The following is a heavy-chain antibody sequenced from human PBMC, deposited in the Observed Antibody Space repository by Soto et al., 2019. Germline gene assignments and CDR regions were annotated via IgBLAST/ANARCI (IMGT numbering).Heavy chain of an antibody. CDR2: IIPIFGTA. CDR1: GGTFSSYA. D-gene: IGHD2-2*01. Sequence: SVKVSCKASGGTFSSYAISWVRQAPGQGLEGLGGIIPIFGTANSAQKFQGRVTITADKYTSTAYMELSSLRSEDKAVYYCARSVGVVPAAMNRDYYYGMDVWGKGTTVTVSS. CDR3: ARSVGVVPAAMNRDYYYGMDV. V-gene: IGHV1-69*06. J-gene: IGHJ6*04.